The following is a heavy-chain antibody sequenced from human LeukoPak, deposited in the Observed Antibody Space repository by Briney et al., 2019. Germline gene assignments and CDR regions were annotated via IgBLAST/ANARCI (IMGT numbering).Heavy chain of an antibody. CDR3: ARDRNYGGNFVPDAFDI. V-gene: IGHV3-21*01. D-gene: IGHD4-23*01. Sequence: GGSLRLSCAASGFTFSSYSMNWVRQAPGKGLEWVSSISSSSSYRYYGDSVKGRFTISRDNAKNSLYLQMNSLRAEDTAVYYCARDRNYGGNFVPDAFDIWGQGTMVTVSS. J-gene: IGHJ3*02. CDR2: ISSSSSYR. CDR1: GFTFSSYS.